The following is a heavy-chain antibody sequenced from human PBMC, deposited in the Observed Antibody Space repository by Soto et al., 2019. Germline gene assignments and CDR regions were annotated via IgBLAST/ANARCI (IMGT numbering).Heavy chain of an antibody. V-gene: IGHV2-5*02. Sequence: QITLKESGPTLVKPTQTLTLTCTFSGFSLNTYGVGVGWIRQPPGKALEWLALIYWDDDKRYSPSLKSRLTITKDTSKNQVVLTMPSMDPVDTVTYYCARALGSWGAYYFDYWGQGTLVTVSS. D-gene: IGHD3-16*01. CDR2: IYWDDDK. CDR1: GFSLNTYGVG. J-gene: IGHJ4*02. CDR3: ARALGSWGAYYFDY.